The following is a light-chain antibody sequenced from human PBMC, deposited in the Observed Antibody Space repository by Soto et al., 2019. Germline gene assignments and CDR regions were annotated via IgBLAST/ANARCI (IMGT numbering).Light chain of an antibody. J-gene: IGKJ1*01. CDR1: QSVRTK. Sequence: EMVMTQSPATLSVSLGERATLSCRASQSVRTKLVWYQQKPGQAPRLLIYGASTRATGIPARFSGSGYGTEFILTISNLQSDDFAVYYCKQHDQGWTFGQGTKVEVK. CDR2: GAS. CDR3: KQHDQGWT. V-gene: IGKV3-15*01.